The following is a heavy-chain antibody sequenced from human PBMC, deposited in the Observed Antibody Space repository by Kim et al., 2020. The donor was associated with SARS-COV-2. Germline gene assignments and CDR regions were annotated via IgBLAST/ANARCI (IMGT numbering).Heavy chain of an antibody. J-gene: IGHJ4*02. Sequence: SETLSLTCSVSGGSISSSSYYWGWIRQPPGKGLEWIGSIYYTGTTYYGPALKSRVTISVDTSKNQFSLKLSSVTAADTAVYYCARHLRGTSIRFFGLYYFDSWGQGTLVTVSS. D-gene: IGHD3-3*01. CDR2: IYYTGTT. CDR1: GGSISSSSYY. CDR3: ARHLRGTSIRFFGLYYFDS. V-gene: IGHV4-39*01.